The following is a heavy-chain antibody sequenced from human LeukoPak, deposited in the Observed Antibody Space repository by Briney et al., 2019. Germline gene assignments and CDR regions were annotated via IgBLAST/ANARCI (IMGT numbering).Heavy chain of an antibody. V-gene: IGHV4-4*09. CDR2: VYSSGST. D-gene: IGHD6-13*01. J-gene: IGHJ4*02. CDR1: GASISGSY. Sequence: PSETLSLTCTVSGASISGSYWNWVRQPPGRGLEWIGYVYSSGSTDYNPSLKSRVAISVDTSKNQFSLKLSSVTAADTAVYYCARLQGGYSSSWSYDYWGQGTLVTVSS. CDR3: ARLQGGYSSSWSYDY.